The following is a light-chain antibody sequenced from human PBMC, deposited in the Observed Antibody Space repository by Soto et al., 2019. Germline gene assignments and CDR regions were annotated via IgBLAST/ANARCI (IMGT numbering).Light chain of an antibody. CDR3: PHLNGYPQT. CDR1: QGISNY. V-gene: IGKV1-9*01. J-gene: IGKJ4*01. CDR2: AAS. Sequence: IQLTQSPSSLSASVGDRVTITCRASQGISNYLVWYQQKPGKAPQLLIYAASTLQSGCPSRFSGSGPWTDFTPTIRTLQTQDFATYYSPHLNGYPQTSGRGTKVEIK.